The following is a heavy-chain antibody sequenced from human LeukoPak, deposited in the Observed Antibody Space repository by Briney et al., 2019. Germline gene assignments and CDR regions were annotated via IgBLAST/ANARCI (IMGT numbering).Heavy chain of an antibody. Sequence: GGSLRLSCIASGFTFRDYWMTWVRRAPGKGLEWVANIRREGGAAYYVDSVKGRFTISRANAENYVFLQMNSLRIEDTAVYYCARDHENGYYIHWGQGTLVTVSS. CDR3: ARDHENGYYIH. CDR2: IRREGGAA. D-gene: IGHD3-22*01. V-gene: IGHV3-7*01. CDR1: GFTFRDYW. J-gene: IGHJ4*02.